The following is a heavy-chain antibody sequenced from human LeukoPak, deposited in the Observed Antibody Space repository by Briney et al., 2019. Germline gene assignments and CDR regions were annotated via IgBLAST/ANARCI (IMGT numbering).Heavy chain of an antibody. CDR2: IKQDGSEK. CDR1: GFTSSNYW. J-gene: IGHJ4*02. CDR3: ARGSSTHGEYYFDY. V-gene: IGHV3-7*01. D-gene: IGHD2-2*01. Sequence: QPGGSLRISCAASGFTSSNYWMSWVRQAPGKGLEWVANIKQDGSEKYYVDSVKGRFTISRDNAKNSLYLQMNSLRAEDTAVYYCARGSSTHGEYYFDYWGQGTLVTVSS.